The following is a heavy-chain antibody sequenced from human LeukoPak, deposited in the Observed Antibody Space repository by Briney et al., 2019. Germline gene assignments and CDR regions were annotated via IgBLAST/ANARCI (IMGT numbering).Heavy chain of an antibody. D-gene: IGHD3-3*01. CDR2: ISSSSSTI. CDR3: ARSRDFWSGYPSYYYYYYMDV. CDR1: GFTFGSYS. V-gene: IGHV3-48*04. Sequence: GGSLRLSCAASGFTFGSYSMNWVRQAPGKGLEWVSYISSSSSTIYYADSVKGRFTISRDNAKNSLYLQMNSLRAEDTAVYYCARSRDFWSGYPSYYYYYYMDVWGKGTTVTVSS. J-gene: IGHJ6*03.